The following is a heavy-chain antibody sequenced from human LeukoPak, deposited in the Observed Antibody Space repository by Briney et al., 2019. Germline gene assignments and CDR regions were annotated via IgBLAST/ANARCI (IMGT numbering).Heavy chain of an antibody. V-gene: IGHV1-2*06. CDR2: INPNSGST. CDR1: RYNFKDNY. Sequence: ASVKVSCKASRYNFKDNYIFWVRHAPGQGLEWVGRINPNSGSTDQAQKFEGRVTLTRDTSVNTVYMELSDLRSDDTAVYYCARGASYYASGTFYPWGQGTLVTVSS. D-gene: IGHD3-10*01. CDR3: ARGASYYASGTFYP. J-gene: IGHJ5*02.